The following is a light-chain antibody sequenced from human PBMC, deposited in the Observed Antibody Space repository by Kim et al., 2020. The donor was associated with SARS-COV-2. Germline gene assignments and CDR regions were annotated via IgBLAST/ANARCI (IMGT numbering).Light chain of an antibody. CDR1: QGVRSD. CDR2: AAV. Sequence: ASVGDRFIITCRASQGVRSDLGWYQQKPGKAPKVLIYAAVGLQTGVPSRFSGSQSGTVFTLTISSLQPEDSATYYCLQDYTYPLTFGGGTKVDIK. V-gene: IGKV1-6*01. CDR3: LQDYTYPLT. J-gene: IGKJ4*01.